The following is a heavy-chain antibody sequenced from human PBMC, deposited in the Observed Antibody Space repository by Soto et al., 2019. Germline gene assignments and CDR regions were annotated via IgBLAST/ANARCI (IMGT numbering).Heavy chain of an antibody. D-gene: IGHD2-21*02. Sequence: QVQLVQSGAEVKKPGSSVKVSCKTSRDTFNKYAFNWVRQAPGQGLEWMGWIIPIFSSRNYAEKFQGRVTITAVDSTRTAYMELRSLRFEDTAVYYCARGETDLGVWGQGTTVTVYS. J-gene: IGHJ6*02. CDR2: IIPIFSSR. CDR1: RDTFNKYA. V-gene: IGHV1-69*01. CDR3: ARGETDLGV.